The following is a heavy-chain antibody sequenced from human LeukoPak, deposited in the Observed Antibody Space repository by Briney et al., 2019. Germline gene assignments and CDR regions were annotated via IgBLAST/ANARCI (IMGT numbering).Heavy chain of an antibody. D-gene: IGHD4-17*01. CDR2: IYYSGST. J-gene: IGHJ4*02. CDR3: AKDPGYGDYYYFDY. V-gene: IGHV4-30-4*07. Sequence: SETLSLTCTVSGGSISSGGYSWSWIRQPPGKGLEWIGYIYYSGSTYYNPSLKSRVTISVDTSKNQFSLKLSSVTAADTAVYYCAKDPGYGDYYYFDYWGQGTLVTVSS. CDR1: GGSISSGGYS.